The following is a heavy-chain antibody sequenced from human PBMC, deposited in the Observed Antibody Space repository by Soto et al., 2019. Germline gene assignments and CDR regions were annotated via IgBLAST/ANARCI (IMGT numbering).Heavy chain of an antibody. V-gene: IGHV4-31*03. J-gene: IGHJ4*02. CDR2: IYYSGST. CDR3: ARGEKWRDTDYFDY. CDR1: GGSISSGGYY. Sequence: PSETLSLTCTVSGGSISSGGYYWSWIRQHPGKGLEWIGYIYYSGSTYYNPSLKSRVTISVDASKNQFSLKLSSVTAADTAVYYCARGEKWRDTDYFDYWGQGTLVTVSS. D-gene: IGHD5-18*01.